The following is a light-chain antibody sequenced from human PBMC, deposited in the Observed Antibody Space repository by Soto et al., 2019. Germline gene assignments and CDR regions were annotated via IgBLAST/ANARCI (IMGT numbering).Light chain of an antibody. CDR1: QGISSY. CDR3: QQLNSYLT. V-gene: IGKV1-9*01. Sequence: DSQLTQSPSFLSASVGDRVTITCRASQGISSYLAWYQQKPGKATKLLIYAASTLQSGVPSRFSGRRSGTEFTLTISSLQPEDFATYYCQQLNSYLTFGPGTKVDIK. CDR2: AAS. J-gene: IGKJ3*01.